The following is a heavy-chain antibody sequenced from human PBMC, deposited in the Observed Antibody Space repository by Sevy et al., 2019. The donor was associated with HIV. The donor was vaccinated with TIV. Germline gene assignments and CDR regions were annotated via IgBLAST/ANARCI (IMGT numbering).Heavy chain of an antibody. V-gene: IGHV3-15*01. J-gene: IGHJ5*02. CDR3: TTDKLESPA. Sequence: GGSLRLSCAASGFTFSNAWMSWVRQAPGKGLEWVGRIKSKTEGGTTDYAAPVKGRFTISRVDSKNTLYLQMNSLKSEDTAVYYCTTDKLESPAWGQGTLVTVSS. CDR2: IKSKTEGGTT. D-gene: IGHD1-1*01. CDR1: GFTFSNAW.